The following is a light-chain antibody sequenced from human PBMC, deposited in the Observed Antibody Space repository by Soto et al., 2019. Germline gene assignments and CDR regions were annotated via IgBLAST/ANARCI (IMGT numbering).Light chain of an antibody. Sequence: SYELTQPPSVSVAPGKTARITCGGNNIGSKTVHWYQQEPGQAPVLVIYYDSDRPSGIPERFSGSNSGNTATLTISRVEAGDEADYYCQVWDSSSDLQVFGGGTKLTV. CDR1: NIGSKT. V-gene: IGLV3-21*04. CDR3: QVWDSSSDLQV. CDR2: YDS. J-gene: IGLJ2*01.